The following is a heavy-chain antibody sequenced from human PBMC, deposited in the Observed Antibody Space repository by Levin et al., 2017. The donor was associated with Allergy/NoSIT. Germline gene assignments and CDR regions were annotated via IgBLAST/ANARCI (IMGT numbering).Heavy chain of an antibody. J-gene: IGHJ6*02. CDR1: GYSFTRYW. Sequence: GESLKISCKGSGYSFTRYWIGWVRQMPGKGLEWMGIIYPGDSDTRYSPSSQGQVTISADKTTSTAYLRWRSLKASDTAMYYCACGRDYGDDFYYGMDVWGQGTTVTVS. CDR2: IYPGDSDT. V-gene: IGHV5-51*01. CDR3: ACGRDYGDDFYYGMDV. D-gene: IGHD4-17*01.